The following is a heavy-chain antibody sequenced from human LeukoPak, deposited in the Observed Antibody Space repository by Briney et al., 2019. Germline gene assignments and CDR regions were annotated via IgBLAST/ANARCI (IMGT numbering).Heavy chain of an antibody. J-gene: IGHJ6*02. D-gene: IGHD5-18*01. CDR3: ARGPWIQLWLACYYGMDV. Sequence: ASVKVSCKASGYTFTSYDINWVRQATGQGLEWMGWMNPNSGNTGYAQKFQGRVTMTRNTSISTAYMELSSLRSEDTAVYYCARGPWIQLWLACYYGMDVWGQGTTVTVSS. CDR2: MNPNSGNT. CDR1: GYTFTSYD. V-gene: IGHV1-8*01.